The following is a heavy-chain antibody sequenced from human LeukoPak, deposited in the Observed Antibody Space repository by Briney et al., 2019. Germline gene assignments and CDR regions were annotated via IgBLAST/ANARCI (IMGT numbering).Heavy chain of an antibody. CDR3: FTGWYSSGWYVDY. CDR1: GFTFSNAW. Sequence: GGSLRLSCAVSGFTFSNAWMSWVRQAPGKGLEWVGRIKSKTDGGTTDYAAPVKGRFTISRDDSKNTLYLQMNSLKTEDTAVYYCFTGWYSSGWYVDYWGQGTLVTVSS. V-gene: IGHV3-15*01. D-gene: IGHD6-19*01. CDR2: IKSKTDGGTT. J-gene: IGHJ4*02.